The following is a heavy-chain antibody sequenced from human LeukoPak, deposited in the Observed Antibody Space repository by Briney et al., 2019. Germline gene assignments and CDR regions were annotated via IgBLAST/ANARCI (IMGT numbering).Heavy chain of an antibody. D-gene: IGHD2-2*02. Sequence: GGSLRLSCAASGFTFSSYAMHWVRQAPGKGLEWVAVISYDGSNKYYADSVKGRFTISRDNSKNTLYLQMNSLRAEDTAVYYCAKGAKQDGYCSSTSCYRDWFDPWGQGTLVTVSS. CDR3: AKGAKQDGYCSSTSCYRDWFDP. CDR2: ISYDGSNK. J-gene: IGHJ5*02. V-gene: IGHV3-30-3*01. CDR1: GFTFSSYA.